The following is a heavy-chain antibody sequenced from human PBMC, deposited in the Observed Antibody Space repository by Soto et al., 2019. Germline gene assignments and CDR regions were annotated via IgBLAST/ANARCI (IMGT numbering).Heavy chain of an antibody. CDR1: GYTFTGPY. Sequence: QAQLVQSGAEVKKPGASVKVSCKASGYTFTGPYIYWVRQAPGQGLEWMGWINPNSGGTDFAQKFQGRVTMTRDTSISTVYMELNSLRAGDTGVYYGARDFRTESHGVDVWGQGIAVTVSS. CDR3: ARDFRTESHGVDV. V-gene: IGHV1-2*02. J-gene: IGHJ6*02. CDR2: INPNSGGT.